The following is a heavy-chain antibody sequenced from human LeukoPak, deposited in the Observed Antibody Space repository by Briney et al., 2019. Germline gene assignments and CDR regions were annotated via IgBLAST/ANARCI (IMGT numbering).Heavy chain of an antibody. CDR3: VGGSYSGNCYYFDY. Sequence: PGGSLRLSCAASGFTFSTYWMTWVRQAPGKGLEWVANIKRDGSEKYYVDSVKGRFTISRDNAKNSLYLLMNSLRAEDTAVYYCVGGSYSGNCYYFDYWGQGTLVIVSS. J-gene: IGHJ4*02. CDR2: IKRDGSEK. CDR1: GFTFSTYW. D-gene: IGHD1-26*01. V-gene: IGHV3-7*01.